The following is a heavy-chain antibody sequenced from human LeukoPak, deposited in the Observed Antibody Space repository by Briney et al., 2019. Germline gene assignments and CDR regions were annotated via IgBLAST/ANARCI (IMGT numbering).Heavy chain of an antibody. CDR3: SGSYQVLAFDI. V-gene: IGHV4-34*01. CDR1: GGSFSGYY. D-gene: IGHD1-26*01. Sequence: SETLSLTCAVYGGSFSGYYWSWLRQPPGKGLEWIGEINHSGSTNYNPSLKSRGTISVDTSKNQYSLKLSSVTAADTAVYYCSGSYQVLAFDIWGQGKMVTVSS. CDR2: INHSGST. J-gene: IGHJ3*02.